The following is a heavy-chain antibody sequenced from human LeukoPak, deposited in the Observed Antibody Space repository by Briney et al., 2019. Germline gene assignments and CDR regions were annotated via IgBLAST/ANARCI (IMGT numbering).Heavy chain of an antibody. V-gene: IGHV4-34*01. D-gene: IGHD6-19*01. CDR1: GGSFSGYY. Sequence: PSKTLSLTCAVYGGSFSGYYWSWIRQPPGKGLEWIGEINHSGSTNYNPSLKSRVTISVDTSKNQFSLKLSSVTAADTAVYYCARGRTVAGRHYYYGMDVWGQGTTVTVSS. CDR3: ARGRTVAGRHYYYGMDV. J-gene: IGHJ6*02. CDR2: INHSGST.